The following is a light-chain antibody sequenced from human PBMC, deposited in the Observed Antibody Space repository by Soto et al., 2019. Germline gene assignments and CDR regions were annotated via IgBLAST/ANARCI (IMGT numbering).Light chain of an antibody. V-gene: IGLV2-11*01. CDR3: CLYTASYSV. Sequence: QSALTQPRXVSGSPGQSVAISXTATSSDVGGFDFVSWYQQHPGKAPKLVIYDVSKRPSGVPDRFSGSRSGDTASLTISGLQAEDEADYYCCLYTASYSVFGGGTKLTVL. J-gene: IGLJ3*02. CDR1: SSDVGGFDF. CDR2: DVS.